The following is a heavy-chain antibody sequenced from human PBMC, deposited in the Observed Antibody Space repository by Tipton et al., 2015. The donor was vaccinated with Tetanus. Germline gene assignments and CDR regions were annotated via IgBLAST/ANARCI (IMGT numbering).Heavy chain of an antibody. CDR3: ARVSEMATIIGPVSDVFDI. D-gene: IGHD5-24*01. CDR1: GGSISSSSYY. CDR2: IYYSGST. Sequence: TLSLTCTVSGGSISSSSYYWGWIRQPPGKGLEWIGSIYYSGSTYYNPSLKSRVTISVDTSKNQFSLKLSSVTAADTAVYYCARVSEMATIIGPVSDVFDIWGQGTMVTVSS. J-gene: IGHJ3*02. V-gene: IGHV4-39*01.